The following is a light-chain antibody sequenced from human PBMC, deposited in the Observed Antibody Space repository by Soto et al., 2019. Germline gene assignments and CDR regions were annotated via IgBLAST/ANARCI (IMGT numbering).Light chain of an antibody. CDR2: EVS. CDR3: MQSLQLRVT. Sequence: DIVLTQTPLSLSVTPGQPASISCKSSQSLSPSDGKTCLYWYLQKPGQPPQLLMFEVSNRFSGVPHKFSGSGSGADITLKISRVETEDVGVYYCMQSLQLRVTFGGGTKVEIK. CDR1: QSLSPSDGKTC. V-gene: IGKV2D-29*01. J-gene: IGKJ4*01.